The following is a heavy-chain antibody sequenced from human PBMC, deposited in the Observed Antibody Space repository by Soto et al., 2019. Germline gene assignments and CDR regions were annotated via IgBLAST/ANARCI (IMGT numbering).Heavy chain of an antibody. Sequence: GGSLRLSCIESGITFNNYWMIWVRQAPGKGLEYVADITEDGSVKQYVDSVKGRFTISRDNAKNSLSLQMNGLRVEDTAMYYCGRSISGWSRFDLWGEGIPVTVSS. CDR3: GRSISGWSRFDL. D-gene: IGHD6-19*01. CDR1: GITFNNYW. V-gene: IGHV3-7*01. CDR2: ITEDGSVK. J-gene: IGHJ5*02.